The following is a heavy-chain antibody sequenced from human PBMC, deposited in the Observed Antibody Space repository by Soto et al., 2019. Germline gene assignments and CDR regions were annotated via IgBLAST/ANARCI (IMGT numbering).Heavy chain of an antibody. CDR2: TVPMYGTA. CDR3: ARDHASSSWYWRGYYYYGMDV. Sequence: SVKVSCKASGGRLRSHGINWVRQAPGQGLEWMGGTVPMYGTANYAQKFQGRVTITADKSTSTAYMELSSLSSEDTAVYYCARDHASSSWYWRGYYYYGMDVGGQGTTVTVS. J-gene: IGHJ6*02. CDR1: GGRLRSHG. D-gene: IGHD6-13*01. V-gene: IGHV1-69*06.